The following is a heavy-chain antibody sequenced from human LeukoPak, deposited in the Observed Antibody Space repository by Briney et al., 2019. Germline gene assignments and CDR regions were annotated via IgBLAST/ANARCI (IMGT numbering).Heavy chain of an antibody. D-gene: IGHD6-13*01. J-gene: IGHJ4*02. Sequence: PSETLSLTCTVSGGSISSYYWSWIRQPAGKGLEWIGRIYTSGSTNYNPSLKSRVTISVDTSKNQFSLKLSSVTAADTAVYYCARQSQIYPAAAPDYWGQGTLVTVSS. CDR1: GGSISSYY. CDR2: IYTSGST. V-gene: IGHV4-4*07. CDR3: ARQSQIYPAAAPDY.